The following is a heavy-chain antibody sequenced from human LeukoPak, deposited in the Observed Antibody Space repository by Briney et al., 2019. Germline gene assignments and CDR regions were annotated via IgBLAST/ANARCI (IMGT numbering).Heavy chain of an antibody. CDR2: ISSSSSYI. D-gene: IGHD3-10*01. V-gene: IGHV3-21*01. CDR3: ARDRGYYGSGSYYNDY. CDR1: GFTFSSYS. J-gene: IGHJ4*02. Sequence: GGSLRLSCAASGFTFSSYSMNWVRQAPGKGLEWVSSISSSSSYIYYADSVKGRFTISRDNAKNSLYLQMNSLRDEDTAVYYCARDRGYYGSGSYYNDYWGQGTLVTVSS.